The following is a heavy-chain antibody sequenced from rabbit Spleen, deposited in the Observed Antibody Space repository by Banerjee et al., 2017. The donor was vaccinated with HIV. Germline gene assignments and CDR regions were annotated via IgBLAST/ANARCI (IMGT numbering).Heavy chain of an antibody. D-gene: IGHD4-1*01. V-gene: IGHV1S47*01. CDR2: IVNGDGST. CDR1: GFDFGSNA. Sequence: QEQLVESGGGLVQPEGSLTLTCKASGFDFGSNAMCWVRQAPGKGPEWIACIVNGDGSTYYASRVNGRFTISRSTSLATVTLQVTSLTAADTATYFCAREGGIVVAGAFDLWGQGTLVTVS. J-gene: IGHJ4*01. CDR3: AREGGIVVAGAFDL.